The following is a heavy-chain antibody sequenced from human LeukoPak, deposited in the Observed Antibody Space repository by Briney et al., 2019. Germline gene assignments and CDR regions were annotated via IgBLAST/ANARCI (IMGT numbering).Heavy chain of an antibody. D-gene: IGHD3-3*01. Sequence: GASLRLSCAASGFTFSSYAMSWVRQAPGKGLEYVSAISSNGGSTYYANSVKGRFTISRDNSKNTLYLQMGSLRAEDMAVYYCARASAYYDFWSGYAFDYWGQGTLVTVSS. V-gene: IGHV3-64*01. CDR1: GFTFSSYA. CDR3: ARASAYYDFWSGYAFDY. J-gene: IGHJ4*02. CDR2: ISSNGGST.